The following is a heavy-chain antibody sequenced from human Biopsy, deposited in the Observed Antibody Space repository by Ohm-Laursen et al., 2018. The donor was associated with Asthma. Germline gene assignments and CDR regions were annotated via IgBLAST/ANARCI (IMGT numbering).Heavy chain of an antibody. V-gene: IGHV1-69*01. D-gene: IGHD2-2*01. CDR1: GGTFNTYV. J-gene: IGHJ4*02. Sequence: GSSVKVSCKSLGGTFNTYVIGWVRQAPGQGLEWMGGINSVFGTTTYPQKFQDRVTITADDSTSTVYMELSSLRSEDTAVYYCARKAGSCISRTCYSLDFWGQRTLVTVYS. CDR3: ARKAGSCISRTCYSLDF. CDR2: INSVFGTT.